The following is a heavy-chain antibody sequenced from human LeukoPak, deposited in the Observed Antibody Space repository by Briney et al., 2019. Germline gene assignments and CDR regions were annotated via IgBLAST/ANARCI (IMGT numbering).Heavy chain of an antibody. V-gene: IGHV3-21*01. J-gene: IGHJ4*02. CDR1: GFTFTTYS. CDR2: ISSGSSAI. Sequence: IPGGSLRLSCEASGFTFTTYSMAWVRQAPGSGLEWVSIISSGSSAIFSADALKARFTITRDDAKNLLYLDMNSLRAEDKAGDCCARGDTAVTRIFDFWGQGTLVTVSS. D-gene: IGHD4-17*01. CDR3: ARGDTAVTRIFDF.